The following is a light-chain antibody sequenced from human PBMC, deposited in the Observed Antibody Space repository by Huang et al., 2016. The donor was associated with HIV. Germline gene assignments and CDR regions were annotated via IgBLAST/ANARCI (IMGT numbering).Light chain of an antibody. CDR1: QSVSSSY. J-gene: IGKJ2*01. V-gene: IGKV3-20*01. CDR2: GAS. Sequence: EIVLTQSPGPLSFSPGERATLSGRASQSVSSSYLAWYQQKPGQAPRLLIYGASSRATGIPDRFSGSGSGTDFTLTISRLEPEDFAGYYCQQYGSSLYTFGQGTKLEIK. CDR3: QQYGSSLYT.